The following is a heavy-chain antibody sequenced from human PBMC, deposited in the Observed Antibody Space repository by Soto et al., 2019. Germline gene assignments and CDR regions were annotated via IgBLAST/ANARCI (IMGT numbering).Heavy chain of an antibody. V-gene: IGHV3-23*01. CDR1: GFTFSSYA. Sequence: GGSLRLSCAASGFTFSSYAMSWARQAPGKGLEWVSAISGSGGSTYYADSVKGRLTISRDNSKNALYRQMNSLRAEDTAVYYCAKDAYYDSSGYYQPLYFDYWGQGTLVTVSS. CDR3: AKDAYYDSSGYYQPLYFDY. D-gene: IGHD3-22*01. J-gene: IGHJ4*02. CDR2: ISGSGGST.